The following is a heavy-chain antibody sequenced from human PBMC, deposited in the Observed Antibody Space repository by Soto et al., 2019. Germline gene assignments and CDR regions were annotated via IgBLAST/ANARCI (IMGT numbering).Heavy chain of an antibody. CDR2: ISGSGGST. V-gene: IGHV3-23*01. D-gene: IGHD6-13*01. CDR1: GFNFSSYA. J-gene: IGHJ5*02. CDR3: AKDPYLYSSSWDSWFDP. Sequence: VGSLRLSWAASGFNFSSYARSCVRQAPGKGLEWVSAISGSGGSTYYADSVKGRFTISRDNSKNTLYLQMNSLRAEDTAVYYCAKDPYLYSSSWDSWFDPWXQGTLVTVSS.